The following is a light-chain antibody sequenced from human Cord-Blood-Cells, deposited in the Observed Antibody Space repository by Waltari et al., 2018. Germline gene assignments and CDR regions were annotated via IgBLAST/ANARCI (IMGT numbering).Light chain of an antibody. CDR1: SSDVGGYNY. J-gene: IGLJ3*02. CDR2: DVS. V-gene: IGLV2-11*01. Sequence: QSALTQPRSVSGSPGQSVTISCTGTSSDVGGYNYVSWYQQHPGKAPKLMIYDVSNRPPGVPDRFSGSKSGNTASLTISGLQAEDEADYYCCSYAGSYNWVFGGGTKLTVL. CDR3: CSYAGSYNWV.